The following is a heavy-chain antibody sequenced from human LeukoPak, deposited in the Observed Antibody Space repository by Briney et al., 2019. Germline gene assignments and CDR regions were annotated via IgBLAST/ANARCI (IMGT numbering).Heavy chain of an antibody. D-gene: IGHD6-13*01. J-gene: IGHJ4*02. CDR2: INHSGST. V-gene: IGHV4-34*01. Sequence: SETLSLTCAVYGGSFSGYYWSWIRQPPGKGLEWIGEINHSGSTNYNPSLKSRVTISVDTSKNQFSLKLSSATAADTAVYYCASRWYPYYFDYWGQGTLVTVS. CDR1: GGSFSGYY. CDR3: ASRWYPYYFDY.